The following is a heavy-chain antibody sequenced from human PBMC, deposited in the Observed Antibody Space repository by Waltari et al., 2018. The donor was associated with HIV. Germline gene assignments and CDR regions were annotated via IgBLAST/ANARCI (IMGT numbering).Heavy chain of an antibody. D-gene: IGHD6-13*01. CDR3: AISEAVAALIDY. V-gene: IGHV4-34*01. J-gene: IGHJ4*02. Sequence: VQVHQWGAGLLKPSETLSLTCAVYGGSLSGYHWNWLRQPPGKGLEWIGEINHSGITNYNPSLKSRVTISIDTSKNQFSLKLTSVTAADTAVYYCAISEAVAALIDYWGQGTLVTVSS. CDR1: GGSLSGYH. CDR2: INHSGIT.